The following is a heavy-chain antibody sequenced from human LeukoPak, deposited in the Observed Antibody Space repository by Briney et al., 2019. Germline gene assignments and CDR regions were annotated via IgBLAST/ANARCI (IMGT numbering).Heavy chain of an antibody. CDR1: GFTFSSYS. D-gene: IGHD2-21*01. J-gene: IGHJ4*02. Sequence: PGGSLRLSCAASGFTFSSYSMNWVRQAPGKGLEWVSYISSSSSTIYYADSVKGRFTISRDNAKNSLYLQMNSLRVEDTAVYYCARDGGDDLNWGQGTLVTVSS. V-gene: IGHV3-48*01. CDR2: ISSSSSTI. CDR3: ARDGGDDLN.